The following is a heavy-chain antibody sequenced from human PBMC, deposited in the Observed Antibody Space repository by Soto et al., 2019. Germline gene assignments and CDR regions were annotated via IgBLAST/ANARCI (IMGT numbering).Heavy chain of an antibody. Sequence: QVQLQESGPGLVKPSETLSLTCTVSGGSISSYYWSWFRQPPGKGLEWIGYIYYSGSTTYNPSLKSRVTISVDTSKTQFSLKLSSVTAADTAVYYCARVLFGRGNWFDPWGQGTLVTVSS. D-gene: IGHD3-3*01. CDR3: ARVLFGRGNWFDP. CDR1: GGSISSYY. V-gene: IGHV4-59*13. CDR2: IYYSGST. J-gene: IGHJ5*02.